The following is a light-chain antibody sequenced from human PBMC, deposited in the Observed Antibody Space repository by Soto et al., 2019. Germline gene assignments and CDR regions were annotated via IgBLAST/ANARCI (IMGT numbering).Light chain of an antibody. Sequence: QSALTQPASVSGSPGQSITISCTGTSSDVGGYNYVSWYQQHPGKAPKLMIYDVSNRPSGVSNRLSGSKSGNTASLTISGLQAEDDADDYFSSYTSSSTLVVFGTGTKVTVL. CDR2: DVS. V-gene: IGLV2-14*01. J-gene: IGLJ1*01. CDR3: SSYTSSSTLVV. CDR1: SSDVGGYNY.